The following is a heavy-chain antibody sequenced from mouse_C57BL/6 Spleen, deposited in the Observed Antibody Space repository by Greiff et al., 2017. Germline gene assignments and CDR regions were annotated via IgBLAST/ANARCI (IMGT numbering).Heavy chain of an antibody. CDR2: IWWDDDK. J-gene: IGHJ4*01. CDR1: GFSLSTFGMG. Sequence: QVTLKVSGPGILQPSQTLSLTCSFSGFSLSTFGMGVGWIRQPSGKGLEWLAHIWWDDDKYYNPALKSRLTISKATSKNQVFLKIANVDTADTATYYCARISYPHYDYDYYYAMDYWGQGTSVTVSS. V-gene: IGHV8-8*01. CDR3: ARISYPHYDYDYYYAMDY. D-gene: IGHD2-4*01.